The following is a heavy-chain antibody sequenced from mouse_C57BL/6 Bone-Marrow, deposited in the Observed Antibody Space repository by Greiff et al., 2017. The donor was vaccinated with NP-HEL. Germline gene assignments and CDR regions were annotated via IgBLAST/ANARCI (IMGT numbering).Heavy chain of an antibody. CDR2: IDPENGDT. D-gene: IGHD2-1*01. Sequence: EVQLQQSGAELVRPGASVKLSCTASGFNIKDDYMHWVKQRPEQGLEWIGWIDPENGDTEYASQFQGKATITADTSSNTAYLQLSSLTSEDTAVYYCTTRSPIYYGNPAWFAYWGQGTLVTVSA. CDR3: TTRSPIYYGNPAWFAY. J-gene: IGHJ3*01. V-gene: IGHV14-4*01. CDR1: GFNIKDDY.